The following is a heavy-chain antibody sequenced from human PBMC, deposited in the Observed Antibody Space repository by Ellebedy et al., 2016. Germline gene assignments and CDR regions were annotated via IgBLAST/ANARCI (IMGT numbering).Heavy chain of an antibody. Sequence: GGSLRLXXATSGFSFSNYFMTWIRQAPGGGLEWISTISGDGDTTFSADSVKGRFTISRDNSRYTLYLQMDSLTAADTAVYYCYYGHYSGFWGQGTLVTVSS. V-gene: IGHV3-23*01. CDR1: GFSFSNYF. D-gene: IGHD4-17*01. J-gene: IGHJ4*02. CDR2: ISGDGDTT. CDR3: YYGHYSGF.